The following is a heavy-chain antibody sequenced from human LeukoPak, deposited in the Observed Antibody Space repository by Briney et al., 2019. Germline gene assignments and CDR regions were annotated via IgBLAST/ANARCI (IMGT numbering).Heavy chain of an antibody. CDR1: GFTISTNW. J-gene: IGHJ3*02. V-gene: IGHV3-7*01. CDR2: IKQDGSEK. CDR3: ARVAPYYDFWSGYENAFGI. Sequence: GGSLRLSCVASGFTISTNWMSWVRQAPGKGLEWVANIKQDGSEKYYVDSVKGRFAISRDNAKNSLFLQMNSLRAEDTAVYYCARVAPYYDFWSGYENAFGIWGQGTMVTVSS. D-gene: IGHD3-3*01.